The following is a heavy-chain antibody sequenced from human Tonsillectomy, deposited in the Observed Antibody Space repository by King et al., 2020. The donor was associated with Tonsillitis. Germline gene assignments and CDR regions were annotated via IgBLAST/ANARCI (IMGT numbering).Heavy chain of an antibody. J-gene: IGHJ4*02. D-gene: IGHD4/OR15-4a*01. CDR1: GFTLNTNW. Sequence: VQLVESGGGLVQPGGSLRLSWGASGFTLNTNWMGWVRQAPGKGLEWLANIKQDGSETFYVDSVKGRFTIARDNAKNSQDLQMNSLRVDDTAVYYCVRGPNYGDRSDYFDFWGQGTLVTVSS. CDR2: IKQDGSET. V-gene: IGHV3-7*04. CDR3: VRGPNYGDRSDYFDF.